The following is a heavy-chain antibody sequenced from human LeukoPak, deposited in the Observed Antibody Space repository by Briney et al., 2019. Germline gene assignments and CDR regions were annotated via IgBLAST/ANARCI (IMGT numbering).Heavy chain of an antibody. J-gene: IGHJ4*02. V-gene: IGHV1-8*03. CDR1: GYTFTSYD. CDR3: ARDPYSSSWNLDY. Sequence: ASVKVSCKASGYTFTSYDINWVRQATGQGLEWMGWMNPNSGNTGYAQKFQGRVTITRNTSISTAYMELSSLRSDDTAVYYCARDPYSSSWNLDYWGQGTLVTVSS. D-gene: IGHD6-13*01. CDR2: MNPNSGNT.